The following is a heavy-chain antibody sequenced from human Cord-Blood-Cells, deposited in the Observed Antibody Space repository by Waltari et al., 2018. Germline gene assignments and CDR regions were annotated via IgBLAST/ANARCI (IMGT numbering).Heavy chain of an antibody. V-gene: IGHV3-23*04. CDR1: GFTFSSYA. CDR3: AKAPDYDFWSGYYTWFDP. J-gene: IGHJ5*02. D-gene: IGHD3-3*01. Sequence: EVQLVESGGGLVQPGGSLRLSCAASGFTFSSYAMSWVRQAPGKGLEWVSAISGSGGSTYYADSVKGRFTISRDNSKNALYLQMNSLRAEDTAVYYCAKAPDYDFWSGYYTWFDPWGQGTLVTVSS. CDR2: ISGSGGST.